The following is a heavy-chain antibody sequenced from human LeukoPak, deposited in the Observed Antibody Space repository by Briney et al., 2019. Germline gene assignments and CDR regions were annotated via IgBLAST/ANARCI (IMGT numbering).Heavy chain of an antibody. V-gene: IGHV4-39*01. CDR3: ARTYDTSDYSPYYFDY. CDR1: GGSISSISYY. J-gene: IGHJ4*02. Sequence: PSDTLSLTCAVSGGSISSISYYWGWIRQPPGKGLEWIGSIYYSGSTYYNPSLKSRVTISVDTSKNQISLKLSSVTAADTAVYYCARTYDTSDYSPYYFDYWGQGTLVTVSS. D-gene: IGHD3-22*01. CDR2: IYYSGST.